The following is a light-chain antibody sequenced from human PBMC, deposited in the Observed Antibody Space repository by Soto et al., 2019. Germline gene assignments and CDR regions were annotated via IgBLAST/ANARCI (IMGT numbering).Light chain of an antibody. V-gene: IGKV3-11*01. J-gene: IGKJ1*01. CDR2: DAS. Sequence: TLSLSTVERATLYCSGSQSVKSFLVWYQQRPGQAPRLLIHDASRRAAGIPARFSGSGFGTDFTLTINSLQPEDFATYYCPHYDSYSEGFGQGTKVDI. CDR3: PHYDSYSEG. CDR1: QSVKSF.